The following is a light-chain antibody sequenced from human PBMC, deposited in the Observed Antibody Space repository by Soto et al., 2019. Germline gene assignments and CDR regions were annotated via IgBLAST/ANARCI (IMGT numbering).Light chain of an antibody. CDR3: SSYTSSSTLVV. J-gene: IGLJ2*01. CDR2: EVN. V-gene: IGLV2-14*01. Sequence: QSALTQPASVSGSPGQSITISCTGTSSDVGGFNFVPWYQQHPGKAPKLMIYEVNNRPSGVSNRFSGSKSGNTASLTISGLQAEDEADNYCSSYTSSSTLVVFGGGTKLTVL. CDR1: SSDVGGFNF.